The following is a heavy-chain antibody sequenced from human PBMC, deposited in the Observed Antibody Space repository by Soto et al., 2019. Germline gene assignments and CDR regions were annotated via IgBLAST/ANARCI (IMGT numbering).Heavy chain of an antibody. V-gene: IGHV1-8*01. CDR3: ARRDYYYYYMDV. CDR2: MNPNSGNT. J-gene: IGHJ6*03. CDR1: GYTFTSYD. Sequence: ASVKVSCKASGYTFTSYDINWVRQATGQGLEWMGWMNPNSGNTGYAQKYQGRVTMTRNTSISTAYMELSSLRSEDTAVYYCARRDYYYYYMDVWGKGTTVTVSS.